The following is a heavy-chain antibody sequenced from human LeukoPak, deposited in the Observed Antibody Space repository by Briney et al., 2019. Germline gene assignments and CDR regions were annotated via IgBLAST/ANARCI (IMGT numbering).Heavy chain of an antibody. V-gene: IGHV4-30-4*08. CDR1: GGSISSGDYY. J-gene: IGHJ4*02. CDR2: IYYSGSI. D-gene: IGHD3-16*01. CDR3: ARGGGLGAYYFDY. Sequence: PSETLSLTCTVSGGSISSGDYYWGWIRQPPGKGLEWIGYIYYSGSIYYNPSLKSRVTISVDTSKNQFSLKLSSVTAADTAVYYCARGGGLGAYYFDYWGQGTLVTVSS.